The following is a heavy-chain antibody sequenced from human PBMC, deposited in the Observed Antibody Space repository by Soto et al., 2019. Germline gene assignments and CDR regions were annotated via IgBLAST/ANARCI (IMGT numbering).Heavy chain of an antibody. V-gene: IGHV4-31*03. Sequence: QVQLQESGPGLVKPAQTLSLTCTVSGGSISSGGYYWSWIRQHPGKGLEWIGYIYYSGSTYYNPSLKSRVTISVDTSKNQFSLQLSSVTAADAAVYYCARDNRRIGFDPWGQGTLVTVSS. J-gene: IGHJ5*02. CDR1: GGSISSGGYY. CDR3: ARDNRRIGFDP. CDR2: IYYSGST.